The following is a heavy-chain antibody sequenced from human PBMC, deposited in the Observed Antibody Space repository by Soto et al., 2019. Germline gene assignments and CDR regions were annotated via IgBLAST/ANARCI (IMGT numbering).Heavy chain of an antibody. J-gene: IGHJ6*02. V-gene: IGHV5-10-1*01. CDR2: IDPSDSYT. Sequence: GESLKISCQGSGYSFTSHWLTWVRQTPGKGLEWMVRIDPSDSYTNYSPSFQGRVTISADRSISTAFLQWSSLEASDTAIYYCARRLSCTREEYNAYDFYGLDVWGQGTTVTVSS. CDR3: ARRLSCTREEYNAYDFYGLDV. CDR1: GYSFTSHW. D-gene: IGHD3-3*01.